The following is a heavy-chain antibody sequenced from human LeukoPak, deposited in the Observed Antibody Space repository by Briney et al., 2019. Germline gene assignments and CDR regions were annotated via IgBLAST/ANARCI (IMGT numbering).Heavy chain of an antibody. V-gene: IGHV3-74*01. CDR2: INSDGSST. CDR3: ARDRGYGYLFDY. D-gene: IGHD5-18*01. Sequence: GGSLTLSCAASGFTFSSYWMHWVRQAPGKGLVWVSRINSDGSSTTYADSVKGRFTISRDNAKNTLYLQMNSLRAEDTAVYYCARDRGYGYLFDYWGQGTLGSASS. CDR1: GFTFSSYW. J-gene: IGHJ4*02.